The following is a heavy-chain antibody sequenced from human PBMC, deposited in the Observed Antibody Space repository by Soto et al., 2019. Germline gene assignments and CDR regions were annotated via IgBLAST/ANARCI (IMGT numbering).Heavy chain of an antibody. Sequence: SVKVSCKASGGTFSSYTISWVRQAPGQGXEWMGRILPIVGIANYAQEFQGRVTITADKSTSTAYMELSSLRSEDTAVYYCARERTYCSGGSCYSEGRYYYMDVWGKGTTVTVSS. J-gene: IGHJ6*03. CDR3: ARERTYCSGGSCYSEGRYYYMDV. D-gene: IGHD2-15*01. V-gene: IGHV1-69*04. CDR1: GGTFSSYT. CDR2: ILPIVGIA.